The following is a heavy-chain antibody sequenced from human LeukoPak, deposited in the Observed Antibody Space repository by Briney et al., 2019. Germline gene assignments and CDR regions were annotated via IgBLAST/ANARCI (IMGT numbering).Heavy chain of an antibody. CDR3: ARDIYGGNDY. J-gene: IGHJ4*02. Sequence: GGSLRLSCAASGFTFSNYWMSWVRQAAGEGLEWVANINQDGSEKSYVDSVEGRFTISRDNAKKSLYLHVNSLRAEDTAVCYCARDIYGGNDYWGQGTLVTVSS. CDR1: GFTFSNYW. CDR2: INQDGSEK. D-gene: IGHD4/OR15-4a*01. V-gene: IGHV3-7*04.